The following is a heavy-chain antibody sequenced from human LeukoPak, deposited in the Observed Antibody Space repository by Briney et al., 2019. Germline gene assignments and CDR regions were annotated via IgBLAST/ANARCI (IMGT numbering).Heavy chain of an antibody. D-gene: IGHD6-19*01. CDR1: GGSISSVGYF. J-gene: IGHJ4*02. V-gene: IGHV4-31*03. CDR3: ATLVPVYSSGWYYVDY. Sequence: PSETLSLTCTVSGGSISSVGYFWSWIRQNPGKGLEYIGYIFNTGRASYNPSLRSRVTMSVGTPNNQFSLRLISVTAADTAVYYCATLVPVYSSGWYYVDYWGQGTLVTVSS. CDR2: IFNTGRA.